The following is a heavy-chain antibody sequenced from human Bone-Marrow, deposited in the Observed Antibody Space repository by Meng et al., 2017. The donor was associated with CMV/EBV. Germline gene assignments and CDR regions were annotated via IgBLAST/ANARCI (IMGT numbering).Heavy chain of an antibody. Sequence: SEPLSLTCTVSGGSISSGGYYWSWIRQHPGKGLEWIGYIYYSGSTYYNSSLKSRVTTSVDTSKNQFSLKLSSVIAADTAVYYCAREGPYVDTAMVYGMDVWGQGTTVTVSS. D-gene: IGHD5-18*01. CDR3: AREGPYVDTAMVYGMDV. CDR2: IYYSGST. J-gene: IGHJ6*02. CDR1: GGSISSGGYY. V-gene: IGHV4-31*03.